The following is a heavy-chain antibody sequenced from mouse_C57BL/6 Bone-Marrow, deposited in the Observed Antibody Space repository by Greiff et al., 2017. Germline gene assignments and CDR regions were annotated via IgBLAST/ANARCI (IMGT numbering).Heavy chain of an antibody. CDR1: GFTFSSYA. CDR3: TRDSAVVPYFDY. D-gene: IGHD1-1*01. V-gene: IGHV5-9-1*02. CDR2: ISSGGDYI. J-gene: IGHJ2*01. Sequence: EVMLVESGEGLVKPGGSLKLSCAASGFTFSSYAMSWVRQTPEKRLEWVAYISSGGDYIYYADTVKGRFTISRDNARNTLYLQNSRLKSENTAMYYCTRDSAVVPYFDYWGQGTTLTVSS.